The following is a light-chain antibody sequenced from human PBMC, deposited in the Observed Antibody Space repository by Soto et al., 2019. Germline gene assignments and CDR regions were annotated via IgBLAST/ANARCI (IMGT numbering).Light chain of an antibody. CDR2: GAS. CDR1: QSVSSN. J-gene: IGKJ1*01. Sequence: LSQSPGTVSLSPGERATLSCRASQSVSSNLAWYQQKPGQAPRLLINGASSRATGIPDRFSGSGSGTDFTLTISRLEPEDFAVYYCQQYGSSPPTFGQGTIVNIK. CDR3: QQYGSSPPT. V-gene: IGKV3-20*01.